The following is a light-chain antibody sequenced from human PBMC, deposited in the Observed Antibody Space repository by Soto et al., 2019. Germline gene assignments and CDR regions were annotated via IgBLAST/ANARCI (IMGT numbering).Light chain of an antibody. V-gene: IGLV2-14*01. CDR3: SSYTISNTLPFV. J-gene: IGLJ1*01. Sequence: QSVLTQPASVSRSPGQSITISCTGTRRDVGGYNYVSWYQQYPGKSPKLLIYEVTHRPSGVSNRFSGSKSGNTASLTISGLQAEDEADYYCSSYTISNTLPFVFGTGTKLTVL. CDR1: RRDVGGYNY. CDR2: EVT.